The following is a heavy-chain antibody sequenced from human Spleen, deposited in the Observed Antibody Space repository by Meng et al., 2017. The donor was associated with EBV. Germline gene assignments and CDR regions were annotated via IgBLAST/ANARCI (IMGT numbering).Heavy chain of an antibody. V-gene: IGHV4-34*01. CDR1: GESFSGHY. CDR2: INESGIT. CDR3: ARQSTYRLLDP. D-gene: IGHD3-16*02. Sequence: QVQLNQWGAGLLKPSETLSLTCALYGESFSGHYWTWIRQPPGKGLEWIGEINESGITNYNPSLKSRVTLSIDTSERHFSLNLSSVTAADTAVYYCARQSTYRLLDPWGQGTLVTVSS. J-gene: IGHJ5*02.